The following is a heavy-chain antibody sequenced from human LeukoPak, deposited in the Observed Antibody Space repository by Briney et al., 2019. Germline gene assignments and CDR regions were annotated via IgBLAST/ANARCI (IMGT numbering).Heavy chain of an antibody. Sequence: SETLSLTCIVSGGSISGSSYYWAWIRQPPGKGFEWIGSGFYSGSAYYNPSLKSRVTISVDTSKNQFSLNLSSVTAADTAVYYCARLRGAMTPVTSDFDYWGQGTLVTVSS. D-gene: IGHD4-17*01. V-gene: IGHV4-39*01. CDR2: GFYSGSA. J-gene: IGHJ4*02. CDR3: ARLRGAMTPVTSDFDY. CDR1: GGSISGSSYY.